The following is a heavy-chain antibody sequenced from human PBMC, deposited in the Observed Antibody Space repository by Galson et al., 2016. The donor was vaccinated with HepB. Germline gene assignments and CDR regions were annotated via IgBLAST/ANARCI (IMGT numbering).Heavy chain of an antibody. CDR3: ARSSSGPLVFRSFFDS. CDR1: GGSFSDNY. J-gene: IGHJ4*02. V-gene: IGHV4-34*10. D-gene: IGHD2-8*02. Sequence: SETLSLTCAVYGGSFSDNYWSWIRQPPGKGLEWIGFIYYSGRTNYNPSLKSRVTMLVDTSKNQFSLKLSSVTAADTAVYYCARSSSGPLVFRSFFDSWGQGTLVTVSS. CDR2: IYYSGRT.